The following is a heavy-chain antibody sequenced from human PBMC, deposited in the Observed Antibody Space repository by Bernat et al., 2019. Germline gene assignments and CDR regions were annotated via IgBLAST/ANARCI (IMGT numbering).Heavy chain of an antibody. D-gene: IGHD2-2*01. CDR1: GYTFTGYY. J-gene: IGHJ3*02. CDR2: INPNSGGT. V-gene: IGHV1-2*04. CDR3: ARGGLGYCSSTSCVLGAFDI. Sequence: QVQLVQSGAEVKKPGASVKVSCKASGYTFTGYYMHWVRQAPGQGLEWMGWINPNSGGTNYAQKFQGWVTMTGDTSISTAYMELSRLRSDDTAVYYCARGGLGYCSSTSCVLGAFDIWGQGTMVTVSS.